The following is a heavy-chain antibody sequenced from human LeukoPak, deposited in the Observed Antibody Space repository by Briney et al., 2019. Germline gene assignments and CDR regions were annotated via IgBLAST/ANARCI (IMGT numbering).Heavy chain of an antibody. CDR1: GFTFSNFG. CDR3: AKSSGGYYLPYYFDY. V-gene: IGHV3-23*01. Sequence: GRSLRLSCEASGFTFSNFGMRWVRQVPGKGLEWVSTISGSGGSTYYAESVKGRFTISRDNSKNTLYLQMNSLRVEDTAVYYCAKSSGGYYLPYYFDYWGQGTLVTVSS. D-gene: IGHD3-10*01. CDR2: ISGSGGST. J-gene: IGHJ4*02.